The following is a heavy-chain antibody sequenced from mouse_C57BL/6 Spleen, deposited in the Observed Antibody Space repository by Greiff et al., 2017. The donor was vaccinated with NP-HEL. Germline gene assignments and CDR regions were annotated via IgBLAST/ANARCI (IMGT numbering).Heavy chain of an antibody. Sequence: DVKLVESGGGLVKPGGSLKLSCAASGFTFSDYGMHWVRQAPEKGLEWVAYISSGSSTIYYADTVKGRFTISRDNAKNTLFLQMTSLRSEDTAMYYCARDYGPYYFDYWGQGTTLTVSS. CDR1: GFTFSDYG. CDR3: ARDYGPYYFDY. CDR2: ISSGSSTI. D-gene: IGHD1-1*01. V-gene: IGHV5-17*01. J-gene: IGHJ2*01.